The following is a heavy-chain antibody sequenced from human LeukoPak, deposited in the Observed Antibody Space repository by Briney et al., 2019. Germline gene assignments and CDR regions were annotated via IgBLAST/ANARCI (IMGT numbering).Heavy chain of an antibody. D-gene: IGHD3-10*01. V-gene: IGHV3-30*04. Sequence: GGSLRLSCAASGFTFSSYAMHWVRQAPGKGLEWVAVISYDGSNKYYADSVKGRFTISRDNSKNTLYLQMNSLRAEDMAVYYCARDLFGEFCDYWGQGTLVTVSS. CDR2: ISYDGSNK. CDR1: GFTFSSYA. CDR3: ARDLFGEFCDY. J-gene: IGHJ4*02.